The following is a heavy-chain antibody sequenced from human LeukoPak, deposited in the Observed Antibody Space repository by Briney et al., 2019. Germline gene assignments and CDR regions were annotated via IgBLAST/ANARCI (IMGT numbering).Heavy chain of an antibody. CDR3: ARSQWLAGGHWFDP. Sequence: SETLSLTCTVSTGSISGYYWSWIRQPAGQGLEWIGRIYTNGDTRYNPSLKSRVTISVDTSKNQFSLKLSSVTAADTAVYYCARSQWLAGGHWFDPWGQGTLVTVSS. J-gene: IGHJ5*02. V-gene: IGHV4-4*07. D-gene: IGHD6-19*01. CDR1: TGSISGYY. CDR2: IYTNGDT.